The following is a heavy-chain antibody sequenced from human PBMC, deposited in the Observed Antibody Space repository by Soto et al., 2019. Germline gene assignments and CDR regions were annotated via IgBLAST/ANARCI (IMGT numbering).Heavy chain of an antibody. CDR1: GGSISSGDYS. J-gene: IGHJ6*02. Sequence: QVQLQESGPGLVKPSQTLSLTCTVSGGSISSGDYSWSWIRQPPGKGLEWIVYIYYSGSTYYNPSLKSRITISVDTSKNQFSLKLSSVTVADTAVYYCARASYSSIHPGNFYYYGMDVWGLGTTVTVSS. CDR2: IYYSGST. CDR3: ARASYSSIHPGNFYYYGMDV. V-gene: IGHV4-30-4*01. D-gene: IGHD6-13*01.